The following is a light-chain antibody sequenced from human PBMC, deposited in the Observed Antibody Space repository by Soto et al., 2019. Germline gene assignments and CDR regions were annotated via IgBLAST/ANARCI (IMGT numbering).Light chain of an antibody. CDR1: QNVGLN. Sequence: EMVLTQSPATLSLSPGESATLSCRASQNVGLNFAWYQQKSGQPPSLLIHTASSRATAIPARFSGSGSRTDFTLTISSLGPEDIAVYYCQERGRWPRATFGGGTNVEMK. CDR2: TAS. V-gene: IGKV3-11*01. J-gene: IGKJ4*01. CDR3: QERGRWPRAT.